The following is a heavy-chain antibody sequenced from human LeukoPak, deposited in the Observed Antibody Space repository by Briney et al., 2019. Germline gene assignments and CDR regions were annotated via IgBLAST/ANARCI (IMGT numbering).Heavy chain of an antibody. CDR1: GLTFSGFD. CDR2: IRTKTYAEAT. V-gene: IGHV3-49*04. Sequence: QSGGSLRLSCAASGLTFSGFDMDRVRQAPGKGLEWVGFIRTKTYAEATEYAASVKGRFTFSRDDSNSIAHLQMNSLKTEDTAVYYCSRGLRFPDVWGKGTTVTVSS. CDR3: SRGLRFPDV. D-gene: IGHD3-3*01. J-gene: IGHJ6*04.